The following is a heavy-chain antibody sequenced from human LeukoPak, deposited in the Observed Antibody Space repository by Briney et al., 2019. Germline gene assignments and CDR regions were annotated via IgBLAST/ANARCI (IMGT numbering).Heavy chain of an antibody. CDR2: IYTSGST. J-gene: IGHJ6*03. CDR3: ARGWYDILTGYYSSYYYYMDV. CDR1: GGSISSYY. D-gene: IGHD3-9*01. Sequence: SETLSLTCTVSGGSISSYYWSWIRQPAGKGLEWIGRIYTSGSTNYNPSLKSRVTISVDTSKNQFSLKLSSVTAADTAVYYCARGWYDILTGYYSSYYYYMDVWGKGTTVTISS. V-gene: IGHV4-4*07.